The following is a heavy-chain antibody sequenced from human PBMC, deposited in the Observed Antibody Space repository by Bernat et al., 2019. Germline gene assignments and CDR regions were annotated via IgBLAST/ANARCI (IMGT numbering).Heavy chain of an antibody. CDR3: ASDGVRGRLRGA. J-gene: IGHJ5*02. V-gene: IGHV4-30-4*01. D-gene: IGHD3-10*01. CDR1: GGSISSGDYF. Sequence: QVQLQESGPGLVKPSQTLSLTCTVSGGSISSGDYFWSWIRQPPGRGLEWIGSIYYSGSTYYNPSLKSRVTISVDTSKNQFSLKLSSVTAADTAVYYCASDGVRGRLRGAWGQGTLVTVSS. CDR2: IYYSGST.